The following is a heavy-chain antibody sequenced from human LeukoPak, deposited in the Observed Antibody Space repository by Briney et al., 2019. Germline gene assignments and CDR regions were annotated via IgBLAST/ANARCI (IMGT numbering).Heavy chain of an antibody. Sequence: GGSLRLSCAASGFTFSNAWMSWVRQAPGKGLEWVGRIKSKTDGGTTDYAAPVKGRFTISRDDSKNTLYLQMNSLKTEDTAVYYCTTERDSGSYGFAFDIWGQGTMVTVSS. CDR2: IKSKTDGGTT. D-gene: IGHD1-26*01. CDR3: TTERDSGSYGFAFDI. CDR1: GFTFSNAW. V-gene: IGHV3-15*01. J-gene: IGHJ3*02.